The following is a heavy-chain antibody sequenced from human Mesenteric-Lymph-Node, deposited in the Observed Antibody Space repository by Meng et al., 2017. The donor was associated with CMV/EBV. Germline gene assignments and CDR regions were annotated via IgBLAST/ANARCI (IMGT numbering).Heavy chain of an antibody. CDR1: GGSFSGYY. D-gene: IGHD3-9*01. J-gene: IGHJ4*02. CDR3: ARGSSYDILTGYFDY. CDR2: INHSGST. Sequence: QGQLLQWGAGLLKPSETLSVTCAVYGGSFSGYYWNWIRQSPEKGLEWIGEINHSGSTTYNPSFTSRIIISVDTSTNQISLNMSSVTAADTAVYYCARGSSYDILTGYFDYWGQGALVTVSS. V-gene: IGHV4-34*01.